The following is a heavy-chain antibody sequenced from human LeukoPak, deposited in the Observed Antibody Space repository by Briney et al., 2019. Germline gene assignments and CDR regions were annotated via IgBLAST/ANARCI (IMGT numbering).Heavy chain of an antibody. CDR1: GGSISSYY. CDR2: VYSSGNT. D-gene: IGHD6-19*01. Sequence: SETLSLTCSVSGGSISSYYWSWFRQPAGKGLEWIGRVYSSGNTDYNPSLKSRVTVSVDTSKNQFSLKVNSVTAADTAVYFCAREGTSGWAFWGQGALVTVSS. J-gene: IGHJ4*02. V-gene: IGHV4-4*07. CDR3: AREGTSGWAF.